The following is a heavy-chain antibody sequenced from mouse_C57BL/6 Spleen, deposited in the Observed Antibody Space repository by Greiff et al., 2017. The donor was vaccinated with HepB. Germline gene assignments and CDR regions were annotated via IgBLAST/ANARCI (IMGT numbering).Heavy chain of an antibody. CDR1: GYAFSSSW. CDR2: IYPGDGDT. J-gene: IGHJ1*03. V-gene: IGHV1-82*01. CDR3: ARSDYYGSSYEKYFDV. D-gene: IGHD1-1*01. Sequence: VQRVESGPELVKPGASVKISCKASGYAFSSSWMNWVKQRPGKGLEWIGRIYPGDGDTNYNGKFKGKATLTADKSSSTAYMQLSSLTSEDSAVYFCARSDYYGSSYEKYFDVWGTGTTVTVSS.